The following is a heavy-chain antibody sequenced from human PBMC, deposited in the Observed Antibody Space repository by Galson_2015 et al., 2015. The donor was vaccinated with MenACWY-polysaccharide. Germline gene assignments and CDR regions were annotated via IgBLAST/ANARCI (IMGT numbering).Heavy chain of an antibody. CDR1: GFNFNIHT. CDR3: VRDRGGGNGWYWLDL. J-gene: IGHJ5*02. CDR2: ISSDGDDK. Sequence: SLRLSCAAAGFNFNIHTMHWVRQAPGKGLEWVALISSDGDDKYYADSIKGRFTITRDNHKNMVFLEMNSLRAEDTAVYFCVRDRGGGNGWYWLDLWGQGTRVTVSS. V-gene: IGHV3-30-3*01. D-gene: IGHD6-19*01.